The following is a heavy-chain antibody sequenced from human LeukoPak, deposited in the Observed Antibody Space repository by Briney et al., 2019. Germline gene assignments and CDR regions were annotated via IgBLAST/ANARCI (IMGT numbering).Heavy chain of an antibody. Sequence: GGSLRLSCAASGFTFSSYAMSWVRQAPGKGLEWVSATSGSGGSTYYADSVKGRFTISRDNSKNTLYLQMNSLRAEDTAVYYCAGRYYYDSSGYYNWYYYYGMDVWGQGTTVTVSS. CDR3: AGRYYYDSSGYYNWYYYYGMDV. CDR2: TSGSGGST. D-gene: IGHD3-22*01. J-gene: IGHJ6*02. CDR1: GFTFSSYA. V-gene: IGHV3-23*01.